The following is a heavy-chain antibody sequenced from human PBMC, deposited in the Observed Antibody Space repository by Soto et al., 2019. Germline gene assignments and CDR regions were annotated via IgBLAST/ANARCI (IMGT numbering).Heavy chain of an antibody. CDR1: DFTVSSNY. Sequence: ESGGGLVQPGGSLRLSCAASDFTVSSNYMSWVRQAPGKGLEWVSVSYSGGSTYYAGSVKGRFTISRHNSKDTLYLQMNSLRGDDTAVYYCARGELGRIAALDYWGQGTLVTVSS. CDR2: SYSGGST. J-gene: IGHJ4*02. V-gene: IGHV3-53*04. D-gene: IGHD6-6*01. CDR3: ARGELGRIAALDY.